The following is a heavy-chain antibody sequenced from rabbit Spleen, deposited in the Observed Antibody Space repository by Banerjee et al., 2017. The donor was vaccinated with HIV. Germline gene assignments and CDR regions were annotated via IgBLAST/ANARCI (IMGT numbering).Heavy chain of an antibody. D-gene: IGHD1-1*01. J-gene: IGHJ4*01. CDR1: GFSFSNSYW. CDR2: IGTTTT. V-gene: IGHV1S40*01. Sequence: QSLEESGGGLVKPGASLTLTCTASGFSFSNSYWICWVRQAPGKGLEWIGCIGTTTTWYASWAKGRFTISKTSSTVDLKMTSLTVADTATYFCARDSGSGHYIDVLFSLWGPGTLVTVS. CDR3: ARDSGSGHYIDVLFSL.